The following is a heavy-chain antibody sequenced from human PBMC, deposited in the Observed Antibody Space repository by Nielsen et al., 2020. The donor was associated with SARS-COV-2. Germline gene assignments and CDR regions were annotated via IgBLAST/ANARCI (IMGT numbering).Heavy chain of an antibody. D-gene: IGHD3/OR15-3a*01. CDR1: GGTFSRPS. CDR3: AREPGTGDLDQ. Sequence: SVKVSCKASGGTFSRPSISWVRQAPGQGLEWMGRIIPILGLTNYAQRFQGRITITTDKSTSTAYMELSSLRSEDTAVYYCAREPGTGDLDQWDQGTLVTVSS. J-gene: IGHJ4*02. V-gene: IGHV1-69*04. CDR2: IIPILGLT.